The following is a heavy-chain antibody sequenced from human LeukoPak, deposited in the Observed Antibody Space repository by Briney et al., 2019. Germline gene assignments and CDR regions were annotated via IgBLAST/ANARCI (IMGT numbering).Heavy chain of an antibody. Sequence: PSETRSLTCAVYGGSFSVYYWSWIRKRPGKGLEWIGEINHSGSTNYNPSLKSRVTLSVDTSKNQFSLKLSSVTAADTAVYYCGREATTYYYYYYMHVWGKGTTVTVSS. CDR1: GGSFSVYY. J-gene: IGHJ6*03. V-gene: IGHV4-34*01. CDR3: GREATTYYYYYYMHV. D-gene: IGHD5-12*01. CDR2: INHSGST.